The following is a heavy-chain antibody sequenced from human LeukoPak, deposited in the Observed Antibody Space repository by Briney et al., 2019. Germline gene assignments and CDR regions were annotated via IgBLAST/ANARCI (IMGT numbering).Heavy chain of an antibody. CDR2: ISNSGSII. J-gene: IGHJ4*02. V-gene: IGHV3-48*03. D-gene: IGHD6-19*01. CDR1: GFTFSDYE. Sequence: HPGGSLRLSCTGSGFTFSDYEMNWVRQAPGKGLEWISYISNSGSIIYYADSVKGRFTISRDNAKNSLFLQMHSLRAEDTAVYYCARGPSVGSGWSPDYWGQGILVTVSS. CDR3: ARGPSVGSGWSPDY.